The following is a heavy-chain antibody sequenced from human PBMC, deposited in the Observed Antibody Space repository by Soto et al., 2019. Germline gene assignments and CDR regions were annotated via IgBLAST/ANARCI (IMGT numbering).Heavy chain of an antibody. V-gene: IGHV3-30*18. CDR3: AKEAIVVVPALDY. CDR2: ISYDGSNK. J-gene: IGHJ4*02. Sequence: GGSLRLSCAASGFTFSSYGMHWVRQAPGKGLEWVAVISYDGSNKYYADSVKGRFTISRDNSKNTLYLQMNSLRAEDTAVYYCAKEAIVVVPALDYWGQGTLVTVSS. D-gene: IGHD3-22*01. CDR1: GFTFSSYG.